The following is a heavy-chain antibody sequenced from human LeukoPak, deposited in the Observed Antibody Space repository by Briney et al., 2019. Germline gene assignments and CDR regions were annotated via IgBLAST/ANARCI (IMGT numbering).Heavy chain of an antibody. CDR3: ARDPWIAALTSGFDP. D-gene: IGHD6-13*01. CDR1: GYTFTGYY. Sequence: GASVKVSCKASGYTFTGYYLHWVRQAPGQGLEWMGRLNPNSGDTNFAQKFQGRVTMTRDTSISTAYMDLSSLISDDTAVYYCARDPWIAALTSGFDPWGQGTLVTVSS. J-gene: IGHJ5*02. V-gene: IGHV1-2*06. CDR2: LNPNSGDT.